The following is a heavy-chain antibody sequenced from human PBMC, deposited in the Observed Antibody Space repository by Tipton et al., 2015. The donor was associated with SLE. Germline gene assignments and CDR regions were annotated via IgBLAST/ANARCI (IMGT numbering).Heavy chain of an antibody. Sequence: SLRLSCAASGFTVSSNYMSWVRQAPGKGLEWVSVIYSGGSAYYADSVKGRFTISRDNSKNTLYLQMNSLRAEDTAVYYCARDGSIAVAGPNFDYWGQGTLVTVSS. D-gene: IGHD6-19*01. V-gene: IGHV3-53*05. CDR1: GFTVSSNY. CDR2: IYSGGSA. CDR3: ARDGSIAVAGPNFDY. J-gene: IGHJ4*02.